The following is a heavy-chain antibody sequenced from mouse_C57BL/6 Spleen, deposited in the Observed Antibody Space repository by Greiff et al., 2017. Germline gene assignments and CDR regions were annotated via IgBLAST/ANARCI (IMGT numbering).Heavy chain of an antibody. CDR1: GFTFSDYG. Sequence: EVKLQESGGGLVKPGGSLKLSCAASGFTFSDYGMHWVRQAPEKGLEWVAYISSGSSTIYYADTVKGRFTISRDNAKNTLFLQMTSLRSEDTAMYYCARSITTGGRNAMDYWGQGTSVTVSS. CDR2: ISSGSSTI. J-gene: IGHJ4*01. D-gene: IGHD1-1*01. V-gene: IGHV5-17*01. CDR3: ARSITTGGRNAMDY.